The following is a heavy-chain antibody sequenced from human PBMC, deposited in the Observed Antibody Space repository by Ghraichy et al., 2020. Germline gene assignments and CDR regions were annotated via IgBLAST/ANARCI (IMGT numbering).Heavy chain of an antibody. CDR1: GFTFEDYP. CDR2: ITWDGDST. D-gene: IGHD5-24*01. Sequence: ESLNISCAASGFTFEDYPMHWVRQAPGKGLEWVSLITWDGDSTYYAESVKGRFTISRDNSKNSLYLQMNSLRTEDTALYYCARDLFRGDGYNFIYYSGMDVWGQGTTVTVSS. V-gene: IGHV3-43*01. J-gene: IGHJ6*02. CDR3: ARDLFRGDGYNFIYYSGMDV.